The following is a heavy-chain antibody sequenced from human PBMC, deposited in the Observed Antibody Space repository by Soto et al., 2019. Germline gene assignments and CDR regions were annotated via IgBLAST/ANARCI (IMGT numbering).Heavy chain of an antibody. CDR2: IRSKANSYAT. J-gene: IGHJ6*02. CDR1: GFTFSGSA. Sequence: GGSLRLSCAASGFTFSGSAMHWVRQASGKGLEWVGRIRSKANSYATAYAASVKGRFTISRDDSKNTAYLQMNSLKTEDTAVYYCTSVPARPGLYYYYGMDVWGQGTTVTVSS. D-gene: IGHD6-6*01. V-gene: IGHV3-73*01. CDR3: TSVPARPGLYYYYGMDV.